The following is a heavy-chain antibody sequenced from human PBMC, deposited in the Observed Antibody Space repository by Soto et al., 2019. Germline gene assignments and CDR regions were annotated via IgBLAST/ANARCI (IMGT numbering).Heavy chain of an antibody. J-gene: IGHJ4*02. Sequence: QVQLVESGGGVVQPGKSLRLSCAASGFTFSDYYMSWIRQAPGRGLEWVSYISSSDTIYYADSVKGRFTISRDNAKNSLYLQMNSLRAEDTAMYYCARDLGYYDSSGYFDYWGQGTLVTVSS. CDR3: ARDLGYYDSSGYFDY. D-gene: IGHD3-22*01. V-gene: IGHV3-11*01. CDR2: ISSSDTI. CDR1: GFTFSDYY.